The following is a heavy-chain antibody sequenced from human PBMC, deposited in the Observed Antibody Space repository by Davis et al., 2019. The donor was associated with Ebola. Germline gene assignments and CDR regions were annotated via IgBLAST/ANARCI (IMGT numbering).Heavy chain of an antibody. J-gene: IGHJ5*02. Sequence: MPSETLSLTCTVSGGSISNYYWSWIRQPPGKGLEWIGYIYYSGSTNYNPSLKSRVTISVDTSKNQFSLKLSSVTAADTAVYYCARWSSWWRGWWFDPWGQGTLVTVSS. D-gene: IGHD2-15*01. CDR1: GGSISNYY. CDR3: ARWSSWWRGWWFDP. CDR2: IYYSGST. V-gene: IGHV4-59*08.